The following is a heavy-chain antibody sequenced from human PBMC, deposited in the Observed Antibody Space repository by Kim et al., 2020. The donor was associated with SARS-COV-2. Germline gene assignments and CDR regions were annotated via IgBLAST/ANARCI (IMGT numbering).Heavy chain of an antibody. J-gene: IGHJ4*02. Sequence: SQTLSLTCAISGYSVFSNSATWNWIRQSPSRSLEWLGRTFYRSKWSTDYALSVRSRITIHSDASKNQFSLQLNSVTPEDTAVYFCARRSSLSGSVDSWGQGALVTVSS. CDR2: TFYRSKWST. CDR1: GYSVFSNSAT. V-gene: IGHV6-1*01. CDR3: ARRSSLSGSVDS. D-gene: IGHD1-1*01.